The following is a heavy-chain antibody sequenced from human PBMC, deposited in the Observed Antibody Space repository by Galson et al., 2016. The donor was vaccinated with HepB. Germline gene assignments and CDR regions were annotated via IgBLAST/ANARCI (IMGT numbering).Heavy chain of an antibody. Sequence: SLRLSCAASGFTFSSYTMAWVRQAPGKGLEWVSNIRDSDTGDTFYADSVKGRFTISRDNSKNTLFLQMHSLRGEDTAIYYCEKDVWDCWGQGTLVTVSS. CDR3: EKDVWDC. D-gene: IGHD2-21*01. J-gene: IGHJ4*02. CDR2: IRDSDTGDT. V-gene: IGHV3-23*01. CDR1: GFTFSSYT.